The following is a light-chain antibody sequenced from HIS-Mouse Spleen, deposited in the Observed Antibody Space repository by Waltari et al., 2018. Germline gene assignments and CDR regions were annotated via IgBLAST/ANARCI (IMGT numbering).Light chain of an antibody. J-gene: IGLJ3*02. CDR2: EGS. CDR3: CSYAGSSTWV. Sequence: QSALTQPASVSGSPGQSITISCTGTSSDVGSYNLVSWYQQHPGKAPKLRFYEGSTRTAGVSNRFPGSKSGNTASLTISGLQAEDEADYYCCSYAGSSTWVFGGGTKLTVL. V-gene: IGLV2-23*01. CDR1: SSDVGSYNL.